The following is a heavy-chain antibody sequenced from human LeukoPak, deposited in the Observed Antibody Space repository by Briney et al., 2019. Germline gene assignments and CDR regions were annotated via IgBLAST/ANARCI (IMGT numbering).Heavy chain of an antibody. CDR3: AKDWNGDAFDI. J-gene: IGHJ3*02. CDR2: IRYDGSNK. Sequence: GGSLRLSCVASGFTFTNYAMTWVRQAPGKGLEWVALIRYDGSNKYYADSVKGRFTISIDNSKNRLYLQMNSLRAEDTAVYYCAKDWNGDAFDIWGQGTMVTVSS. V-gene: IGHV3-30*02. D-gene: IGHD1-1*01. CDR1: GFTFTNYA.